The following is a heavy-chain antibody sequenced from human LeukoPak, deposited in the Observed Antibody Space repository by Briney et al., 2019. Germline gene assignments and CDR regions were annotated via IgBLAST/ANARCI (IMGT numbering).Heavy chain of an antibody. J-gene: IGHJ4*02. D-gene: IGHD6-13*01. CDR3: ARSAFLTGYSSSWTGGGYYFDY. V-gene: IGHV5-51*01. CDR2: IYPGDSDT. Sequence: GESLKISCKGSGYSFTSHWIGWVRQMPGKGLEWMGIIYPGDSDTRYSPSFQGQVTISADKSISTAYLQWSSLKASDTAMYYCARSAFLTGYSSSWTGGGYYFDYWGQGTLVTVSS. CDR1: GYSFTSHW.